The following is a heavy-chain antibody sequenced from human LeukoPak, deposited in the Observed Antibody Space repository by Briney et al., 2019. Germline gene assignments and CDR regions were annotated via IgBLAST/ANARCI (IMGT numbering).Heavy chain of an antibody. J-gene: IGHJ4*02. V-gene: IGHV1-18*01. CDR3: ARVQEPDTAMVPGALVY. CDR2: ISAYNGNT. D-gene: IGHD5-18*01. Sequence: GASVKVSCKASGYTFTSYGISWVRQAPGQGLEWMGWISAYNGNTNYAQKLQGRVTMTTDTSTSTAYMELRGLRSDDTAVYYCARVQEPDTAMVPGALVYWGQGTLVTVSS. CDR1: GYTFTSYG.